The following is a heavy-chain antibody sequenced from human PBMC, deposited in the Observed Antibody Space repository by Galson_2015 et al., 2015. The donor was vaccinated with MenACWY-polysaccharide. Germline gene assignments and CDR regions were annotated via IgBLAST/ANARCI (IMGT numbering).Heavy chain of an antibody. CDR3: ARHGTKAVCGDSPDY. CDR1: GYSFTNYW. CDR2: IYPGDSDT. J-gene: IGHJ4*02. Sequence: QSGAEVKKPGESLKISCKGSGYSFTNYWIGWVRQMPGKGLEWMGIIYPGDSDTLYSPSFQGQVTISADKSITTAYVQWSSLKASDTAMYYCARHGTKAVCGDSPDYWGQGTLVTVSS. V-gene: IGHV5-51*01. D-gene: IGHD1-7*01.